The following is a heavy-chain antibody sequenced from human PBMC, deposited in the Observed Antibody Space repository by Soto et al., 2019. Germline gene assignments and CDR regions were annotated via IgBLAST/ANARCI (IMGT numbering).Heavy chain of an antibody. Sequence: GGSLRLSCAASGFTFSSYAMSWVRQAPGKGLEWVSAISGSGGSTYYADSVKGRFTISRDNSKNTLYLQMNSLRAEDTAVYYCAKDAEGRGTGTTFSNYWGQGTLVTVSS. CDR2: ISGSGGST. J-gene: IGHJ4*02. D-gene: IGHD1-7*01. CDR3: AKDAEGRGTGTTFSNY. CDR1: GFTFSSYA. V-gene: IGHV3-23*01.